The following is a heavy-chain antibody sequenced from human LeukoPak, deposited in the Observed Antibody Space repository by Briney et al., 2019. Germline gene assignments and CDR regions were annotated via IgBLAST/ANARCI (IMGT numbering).Heavy chain of an antibody. CDR3: ARDAVDFWSGYNIDY. Sequence: GGXLRLSCAASGFTFSSYSMNWVRQAPGKGLEWVSSISSSSSYIYYADSVKGRFTISRDNAKNSLYLQMNSLRAEDTAVYYCARDAVDFWSGYNIDYWGQGTQVTVSS. CDR1: GFTFSSYS. CDR2: ISSSSSYI. D-gene: IGHD3-3*01. J-gene: IGHJ4*02. V-gene: IGHV3-21*01.